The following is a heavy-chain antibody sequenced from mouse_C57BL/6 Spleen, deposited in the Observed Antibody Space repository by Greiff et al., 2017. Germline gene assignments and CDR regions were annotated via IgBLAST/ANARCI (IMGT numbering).Heavy chain of an antibody. Sequence: EVQLQESVAELVRPGASVKLSCTASGFNIKNTYMHWVKQRPEQGLEWIGRIDPANGNTKYAPKFQGKATITADTSSNTAYLQLSSLTSEDTAIYYCASGNKGNYYAMDYWGQGTSVTVSS. J-gene: IGHJ4*01. CDR1: GFNIKNTY. D-gene: IGHD2-1*01. CDR2: IDPANGNT. CDR3: ASGNKGNYYAMDY. V-gene: IGHV14-3*01.